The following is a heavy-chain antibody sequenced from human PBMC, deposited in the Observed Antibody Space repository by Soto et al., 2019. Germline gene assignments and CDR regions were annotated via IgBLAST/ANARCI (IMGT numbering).Heavy chain of an antibody. CDR2: INHSGST. CDR3: ASRQLRHFDWLLSPFDY. CDR1: GGSFSGYY. D-gene: IGHD3-9*01. V-gene: IGHV4-34*01. J-gene: IGHJ4*02. Sequence: SETLSLTCAVYGGSFSGYYWSWIRQPPGKGLEWIGEINHSGSTNYNPSLKSRVTISVDTSKNQFSLKLSSVTAADTAVYYCASRQLRHFDWLLSPFDYWGQGALVTVSS.